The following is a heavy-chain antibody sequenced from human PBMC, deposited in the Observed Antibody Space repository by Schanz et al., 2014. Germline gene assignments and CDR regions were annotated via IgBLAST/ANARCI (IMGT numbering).Heavy chain of an antibody. V-gene: IGHV3-33*01. Sequence: QVQLVESGGGVVQPGRSLRLSCAASGFTFSSYGMHWVRQAPGKGLEWVAVIWYDGSNKYYADSVKGRFTISRDNSKNTLLRQMNSLRAEDTAMYYCARDHTTESYYSAGPPIDYWGQGTLLTVSS. CDR2: IWYDGSNK. CDR3: ARDHTTESYYSAGPPIDY. J-gene: IGHJ4*02. D-gene: IGHD1-26*01. CDR1: GFTFSSYG.